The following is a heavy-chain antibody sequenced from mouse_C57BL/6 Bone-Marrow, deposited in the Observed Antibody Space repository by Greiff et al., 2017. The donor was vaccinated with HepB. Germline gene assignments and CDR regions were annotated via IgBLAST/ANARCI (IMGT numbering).Heavy chain of an antibody. J-gene: IGHJ1*03. CDR3: VSGRPPYWYFDV. D-gene: IGHD1-1*01. CDR2: IRSKSNNYAT. CDR1: GFSFNTYA. Sequence: EVQRVESGGGLVQPKGSLKLSCAASGFSFNTYAMNWVRQAPGKGLEWVARIRSKSNNYATYYADSVKDRFTISRDDSESMLYLQMNNLKTEDTAMYYCVSGRPPYWYFDVWGRGTTVTVSS. V-gene: IGHV10-1*01.